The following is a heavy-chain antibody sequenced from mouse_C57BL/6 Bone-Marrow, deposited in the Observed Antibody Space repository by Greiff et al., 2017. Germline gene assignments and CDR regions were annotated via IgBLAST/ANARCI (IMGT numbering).Heavy chain of an antibody. Sequence: VQLQQSGAELVRPGTSVKMSCKASGYTFTNYWIGWAKQRPGHGLEWIGDIYPGGGYTNYNEKFKGKATLTADKSSSTAYMQFSSLTSEDSAIYYCASYYYGWFDYWGQGTTLTVAS. D-gene: IGHD1-1*01. CDR3: ASYYYGWFDY. CDR2: IYPGGGYT. V-gene: IGHV1-63*01. CDR1: GYTFTNYW. J-gene: IGHJ2*01.